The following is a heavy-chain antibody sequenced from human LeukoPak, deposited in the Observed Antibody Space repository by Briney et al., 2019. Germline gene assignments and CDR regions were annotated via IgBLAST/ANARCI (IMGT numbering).Heavy chain of an antibody. J-gene: IGHJ6*02. CDR1: GGTFSSYA. Sequence: GASVKVSCKASGGTFSSYAISWVRQVPGQGLEWMGGIIPIFGTANYAQKFQGRVTITADESTSTAYMELSSLRSEDTAVYYCARCGRYPPGMWWDVWGQGTTVTVSS. CDR3: ARCGRYPPGMWWDV. D-gene: IGHD6-19*01. V-gene: IGHV1-69*13. CDR2: IIPIFGTA.